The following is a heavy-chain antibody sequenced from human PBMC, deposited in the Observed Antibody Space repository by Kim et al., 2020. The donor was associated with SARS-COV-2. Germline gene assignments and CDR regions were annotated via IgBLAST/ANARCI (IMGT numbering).Heavy chain of an antibody. CDR2: INHSGST. J-gene: IGHJ3*02. CDR3: ARVKGRDGYNYRVGAAGGAFDI. CDR1: GGSFSGYY. D-gene: IGHD5-12*01. Sequence: SETLSLTCAVYGGSFSGYYWSWIRQPPGKGLEWIGEINHSGSTNYNPSLKSRVTISVDTSKNQFSLKLSSVTAADTAVYYCARVKGRDGYNYRVGAAGGAFDIWGQGTMVTVSS. V-gene: IGHV4-34*01.